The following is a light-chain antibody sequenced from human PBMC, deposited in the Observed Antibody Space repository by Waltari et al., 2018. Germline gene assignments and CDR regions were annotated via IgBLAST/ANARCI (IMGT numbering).Light chain of an antibody. CDR2: ETS. CDR1: QNIMKY. Sequence: EIVLTQSPGTLSLSPGERATLSCRASQNIMKYLVWYQQKPGQAPRLLMYETSIRATGTPDRFSGSGFGTDFSLTISRLEPEDFAVYYCQNYERLPATFGQGTKVEIK. CDR3: QNYERLPAT. J-gene: IGKJ1*01. V-gene: IGKV3-20*01.